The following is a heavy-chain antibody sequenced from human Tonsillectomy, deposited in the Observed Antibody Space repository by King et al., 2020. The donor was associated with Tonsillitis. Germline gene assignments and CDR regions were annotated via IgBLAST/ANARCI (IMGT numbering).Heavy chain of an antibody. D-gene: IGHD6-13*01. CDR2: IDTKGRT. Sequence: QLQESGPGLWKPSETLSLTCTVFGGSIRSYYWSWIRQPAGKGLEWVGRIDTKGRTNYNLSLKSRFTMSVETSKNQFSLKLSSVTAADTAVYYCAREFQSSRPLDYWGQGTLVTVSS. J-gene: IGHJ4*02. V-gene: IGHV4-4*07. CDR1: GGSIRSYY. CDR3: AREFQSSRPLDY.